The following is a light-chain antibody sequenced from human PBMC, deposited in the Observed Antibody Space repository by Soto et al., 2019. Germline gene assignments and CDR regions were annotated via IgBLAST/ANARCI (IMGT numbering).Light chain of an antibody. CDR1: QSISSW. Sequence: DIQMTQSPSTLYASVGDRVTITCRASQSISSWLAWYQQKPGKAPNLLIYKASSLESGVPSRFSGSGSGTEFTLTISSLQRDDLATYYCRQYNTYPWTVGRGTKVEIK. CDR3: RQYNTYPWT. J-gene: IGKJ1*01. V-gene: IGKV1-5*03. CDR2: KAS.